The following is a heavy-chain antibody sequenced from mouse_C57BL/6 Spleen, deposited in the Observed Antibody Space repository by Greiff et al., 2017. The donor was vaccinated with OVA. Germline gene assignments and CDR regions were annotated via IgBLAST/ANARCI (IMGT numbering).Heavy chain of an antibody. CDR3: TAFITTVVARD. CDR1: GYTFTDYE. V-gene: IGHV1-15*01. J-gene: IGHJ2*01. Sequence: VKLQESGAELVRPGASVTLSCKASGYTFTDYEMHWVKQTPVHGLEWIGAIDPETGGTAYNQKFKGKAILTADKSSSTAYMELRSLTSEDSAVYYCTAFITTVVARDWGQGTTLTVSS. D-gene: IGHD1-1*01. CDR2: IDPETGGT.